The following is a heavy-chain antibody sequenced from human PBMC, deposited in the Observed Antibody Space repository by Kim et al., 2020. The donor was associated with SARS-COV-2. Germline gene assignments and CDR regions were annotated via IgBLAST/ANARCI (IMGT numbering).Heavy chain of an antibody. J-gene: IGHJ5*02. CDR1: GFTFSSYA. V-gene: IGHV3-64D*09. CDR2: ISSNGGST. CDR3: VKDTAMVWRAGAAYWFDP. D-gene: IGHD5-18*01. Sequence: GGSLRLSCSASGFTFSSYAMHWVRQAPGKGLEYVSAISSNGGSTYYADSVKGRFTISRDNSKNTLYLQMSSLRAEDTAVYYCVKDTAMVWRAGAAYWFDPWGQGTLVTVSS.